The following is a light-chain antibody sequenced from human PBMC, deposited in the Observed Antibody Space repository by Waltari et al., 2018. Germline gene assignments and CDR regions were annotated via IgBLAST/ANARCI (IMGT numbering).Light chain of an antibody. CDR3: NSFAGSDTVV. Sequence: QSALTQPPSASGSPGQSVTISCTGTSGDIGAYNSVNWYRQHPGKVPKLMIYDVNRRPSGVPDRFSGSQSGNTASLTVSGLQPEDEAVYYCNSFAGSDTVVFGGGTTLTVL. J-gene: IGLJ2*01. CDR2: DVN. V-gene: IGLV2-8*01. CDR1: SGDIGAYNS.